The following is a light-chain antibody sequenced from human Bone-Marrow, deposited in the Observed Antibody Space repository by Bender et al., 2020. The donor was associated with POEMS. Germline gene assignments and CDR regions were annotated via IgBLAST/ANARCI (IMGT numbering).Light chain of an antibody. Sequence: QSVLTQPPSVSGAPGQRVTISCTGSSSNTGSGYDINWYQHLPGTAPKLLTYGYNNRPSGVPDRFSGSKSGTSASLAITGLQAGDGGDSYSQSYDNSLGGWVFGGGTKLTVL. V-gene: IGLV1-40*01. CDR2: GYN. CDR1: SSNTGSGYD. CDR3: QSYDNSLGGWV. J-gene: IGLJ3*02.